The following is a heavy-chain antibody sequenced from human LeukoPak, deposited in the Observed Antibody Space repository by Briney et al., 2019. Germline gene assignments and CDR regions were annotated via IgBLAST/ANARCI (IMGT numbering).Heavy chain of an antibody. CDR2: ISYDGSNK. V-gene: IGHV3-30*04. CDR1: GFTFSSYE. CDR3: ARGGGGYDSFFDY. J-gene: IGHJ4*02. D-gene: IGHD5-12*01. Sequence: GGSLRLSCAASGFTFSSYEMNWVRQAPGKGLEWVAVISYDGSNKYYADSVKGRFTISRDNAKNSVYLQMNSLRAEDTAVYYCARGGGGYDSFFDYWGQGTLVTVSS.